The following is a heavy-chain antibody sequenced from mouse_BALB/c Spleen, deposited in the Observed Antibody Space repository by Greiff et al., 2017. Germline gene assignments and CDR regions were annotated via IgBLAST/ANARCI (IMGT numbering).Heavy chain of an antibody. J-gene: IGHJ2*01. D-gene: IGHD2-14*01. V-gene: IGHV2-9*02. Sequence: QVQLKQSGPGLVAPSQSLSITCTVSGFSLTSYGVHWVRQPPGKGLEWRGVIWAGGSTNYNSALLSRLSISKDNSKSPVFLKMNSLQTDHTAMYYCARVGYRYYLDYWGQGTTLTVSS. CDR3: ARVGYRYYLDY. CDR2: IWAGGST. CDR1: GFSLTSYG.